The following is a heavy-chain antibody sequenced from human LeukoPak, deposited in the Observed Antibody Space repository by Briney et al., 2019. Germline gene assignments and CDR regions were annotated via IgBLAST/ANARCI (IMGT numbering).Heavy chain of an antibody. V-gene: IGHV4-31*03. CDR3: ARDCRSCRDAFAI. J-gene: IGHJ3*02. Sequence: PSETLSLTCTVSGGSISSGGYYWRWIRQHPGKGLEWIGYIYYSGSTYYNPSLKSRVTISVDTSKNQFSLKLSSVNAADTAVYYCARDCRSCRDAFAIWGQGTMVTVSS. D-gene: IGHD2-2*01. CDR1: GGSISSGGYY. CDR2: IYYSGST.